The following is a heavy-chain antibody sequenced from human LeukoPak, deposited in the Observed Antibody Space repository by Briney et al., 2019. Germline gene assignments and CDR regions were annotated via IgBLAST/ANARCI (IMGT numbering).Heavy chain of an antibody. D-gene: IGHD3-10*01. J-gene: IGHJ5*02. CDR3: ARRRRREFHRGFDP. Sequence: PSETLSLTCAVYGGSFSGYYWSWIRQPPGKGLEWIGEINHSGSTNYNPSLKSRVTISVDTSKNQFSLKLISVTAADTAVYYCARRRRREFHRGFDPWGQGTLVTVSS. V-gene: IGHV4-34*01. CDR1: GGSFSGYY. CDR2: INHSGST.